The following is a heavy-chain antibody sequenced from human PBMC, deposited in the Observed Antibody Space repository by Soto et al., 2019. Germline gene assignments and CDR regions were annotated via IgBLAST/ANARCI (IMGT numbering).Heavy chain of an antibody. D-gene: IGHD3-3*01. CDR1: GGSISSSSYY. J-gene: IGHJ4*02. V-gene: IGHV4-39*01. CDR3: APLRLTIFGVVTQFGENFDY. CDR2: IYYSGST. Sequence: PSETLSLTCTVSGGSISSSSYYWGWIRQPPGKGLEWIGSIYYSGSTYYNPSLKSRVTISVDTSKNQFSLKLSSLTAADTAVYYCAPLRLTIFGVVTQFGENFDYWGQGTLVTVSS.